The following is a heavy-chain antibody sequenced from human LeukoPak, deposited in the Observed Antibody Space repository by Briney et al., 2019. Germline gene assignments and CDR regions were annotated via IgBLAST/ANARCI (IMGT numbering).Heavy chain of an antibody. CDR3: ARALSGLAAAGYYYYGMDV. CDR1: GYTFTGYD. D-gene: IGHD6-13*01. Sequence: ASVKVSCKASGYTFTGYDMHWVRQAPGQGLEWMGWINPNSGGTNYAQKFQGRVTMTRDTSISTAYMELSRLRSDDTAVYYCARALSGLAAAGYYYYGMDVWGQGTTVTVSS. J-gene: IGHJ6*02. V-gene: IGHV1-2*02. CDR2: INPNSGGT.